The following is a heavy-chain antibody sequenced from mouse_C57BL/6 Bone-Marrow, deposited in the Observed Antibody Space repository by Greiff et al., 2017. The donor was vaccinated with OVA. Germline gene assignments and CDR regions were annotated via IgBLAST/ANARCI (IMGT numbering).Heavy chain of an antibody. Sequence: QVQLQQPGAELVKPGASVKLSCKASGYTFTSYWMHWVKQRPGRGLEWIGRIDPNSGGTKYNEKFKSKATLTVDKPSSTAYMQLISLTSEDSAVYYCARDYYGSRGYFDYWGQGTTLTVSS. CDR3: ARDYYGSRGYFDY. D-gene: IGHD1-1*01. V-gene: IGHV1-72*01. J-gene: IGHJ2*01. CDR1: GYTFTSYW. CDR2: IDPNSGGT.